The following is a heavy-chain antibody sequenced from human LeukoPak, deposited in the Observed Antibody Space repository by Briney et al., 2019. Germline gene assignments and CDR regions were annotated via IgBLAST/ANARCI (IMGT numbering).Heavy chain of an antibody. J-gene: IGHJ3*02. V-gene: IGHV4-59*08. Sequence: KSSETLSLTCTVSGDSISSYYWSWIRQPPGKGLEWIGYIYYSGSTNYNPSLKSRVTISVDTSKNQFSLKLSSVTAADTAVYYCARHRTYYDILTGYRSDAFDIWGQGTMVTVSS. CDR2: IYYSGST. CDR3: ARHRTYYDILTGYRSDAFDI. D-gene: IGHD3-9*01. CDR1: GDSISSYY.